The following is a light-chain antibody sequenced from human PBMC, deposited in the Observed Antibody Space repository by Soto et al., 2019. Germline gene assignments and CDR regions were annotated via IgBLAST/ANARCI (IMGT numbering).Light chain of an antibody. CDR3: GTWDSRLSTYV. CDR1: SSNIGNNY. Sequence: QSLLTQPPSVSAAPGQKVTISCSGSSSNIGNNYVSWYQQLPGTAPILLIYDNNKRPSGIPDRFSGSKSGTSATLGITGLQTGDEADYYCGTWDSRLSTYVLGRRTKVTVL. V-gene: IGLV1-51*01. J-gene: IGLJ1*01. CDR2: DNN.